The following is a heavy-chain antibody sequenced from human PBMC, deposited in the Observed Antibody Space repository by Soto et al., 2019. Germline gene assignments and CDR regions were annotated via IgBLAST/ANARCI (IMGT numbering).Heavy chain of an antibody. V-gene: IGHV1-69*13. CDR1: GGTFSDYG. D-gene: IGHD3-22*01. CDR3: ARGWDHYDSSGLLTWFDP. CDR2: LIPIFGTA. Sequence: SVKVSCKASGGTFSDYGIHWVRQAPGQGLEWMGGLIPIFGTANYAQMFQGRVIISADESTSTAYMELSSLRSEDTAVYYCARGWDHYDSSGLLTWFDPWGQGTLVTVSS. J-gene: IGHJ5*02.